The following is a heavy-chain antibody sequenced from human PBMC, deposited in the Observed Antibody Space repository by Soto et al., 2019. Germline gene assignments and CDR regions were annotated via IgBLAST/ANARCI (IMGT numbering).Heavy chain of an antibody. CDR2: TSYDGSDK. Sequence: QVQLVESGGGVVQPGASLRVSCVGSGFTFRSYVIHWVRQAPGKGLEWVALTSYDGSDKYYGDSVRGRFTISRDNSRNTVDLQMDSLRLEDKALYYCARWGTTGGLAVWGQGTLVSVSS. J-gene: IGHJ1*01. CDR1: GFTFRSYV. CDR3: ARWGTTGGLAV. D-gene: IGHD3-16*01. V-gene: IGHV3-30*19.